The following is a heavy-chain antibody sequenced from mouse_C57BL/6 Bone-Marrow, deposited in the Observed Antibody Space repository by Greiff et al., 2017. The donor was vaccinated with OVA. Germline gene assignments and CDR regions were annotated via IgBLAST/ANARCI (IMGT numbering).Heavy chain of an antibody. D-gene: IGHD1-1*01. CDR2: IDPATGGT. CDR3: TSGRILRRSDY. V-gene: IGHV1-15*01. Sequence: QVQLQQSGAELVRPGASVPLSCKASGYTFTDYEMHWVKQTPVHGLAWIGAIDPATGGTAYNQQFKGKAILTADKSSSTAYMELRSLTSEDSAVDYGTSGRILRRSDYWGKGTTLTVSS. CDR1: GYTFTDYE. J-gene: IGHJ2*01.